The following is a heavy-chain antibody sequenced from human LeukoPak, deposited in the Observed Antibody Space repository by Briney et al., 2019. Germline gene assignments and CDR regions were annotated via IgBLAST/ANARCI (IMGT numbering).Heavy chain of an antibody. D-gene: IGHD6-19*01. Sequence: GASVKVSCKASGYTFTGYYMHWVGQAPGQGLEWMGWINPNSGGTNYGQKFQGRVTMTRDTPISTAYMALSRLRSDDTAVYYCARGGGCMSRVAFDIWGQGTMVAVSS. CDR3: ARGGGCMSRVAFDI. V-gene: IGHV1-2*02. J-gene: IGHJ3*02. CDR1: GYTFTGYY. CDR2: INPNSGGT.